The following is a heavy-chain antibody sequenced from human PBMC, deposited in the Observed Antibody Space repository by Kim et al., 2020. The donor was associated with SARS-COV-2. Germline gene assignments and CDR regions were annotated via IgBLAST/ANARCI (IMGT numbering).Heavy chain of an antibody. J-gene: IGHJ5*02. CDR3: ARDPNYDFWSGYFNWFDP. CDR1: GFTFSSYG. V-gene: IGHV3-33*01. CDR2: IWYDGSNK. D-gene: IGHD3-3*01. Sequence: GGSLRLSCAASGFTFSSYGMHWVRQAPGKGLEWVAVIWYDGSNKYYADSVKGRFTISRDNSKNTLYLQMNSLRAEDTAVYYCARDPNYDFWSGYFNWFDPWGQGTLVTVSS.